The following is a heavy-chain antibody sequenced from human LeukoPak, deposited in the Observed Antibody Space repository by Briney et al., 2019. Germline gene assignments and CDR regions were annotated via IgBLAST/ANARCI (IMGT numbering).Heavy chain of an antibody. CDR2: IRSKANSYAT. J-gene: IGHJ6*02. CDR1: GFTFSGSA. CDR3: TRHPIPYCYDSSGYRYGMDV. V-gene: IGHV3-73*01. Sequence: GGSLKLSCAASGFTFSGSAMHWVRQASGKGLEWVGRIRSKANSYATAYAASVKGRFTISRDDSKNTAYLQMNSLKTEDTAVYYCTRHPIPYCYDSSGYRYGMDVWGQGTTVTVSS. D-gene: IGHD3-22*01.